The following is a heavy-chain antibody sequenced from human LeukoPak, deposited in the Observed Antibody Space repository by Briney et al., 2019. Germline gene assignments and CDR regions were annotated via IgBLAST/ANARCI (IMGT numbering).Heavy chain of an antibody. V-gene: IGHV4-59*01. CDR2: IYYSGST. J-gene: IGHJ4*02. D-gene: IGHD3-10*01. Sequence: SETLSLTCTVSGGSISSYYWSWIRQPPGKGLEWIGYIYYSGSTNYNPSLKSRVTISVDTSKNQFSLKLSSVTAADTAVYYCALRGESFDYWGQGTLVTVSS. CDR3: ALRGESFDY. CDR1: GGSISSYY.